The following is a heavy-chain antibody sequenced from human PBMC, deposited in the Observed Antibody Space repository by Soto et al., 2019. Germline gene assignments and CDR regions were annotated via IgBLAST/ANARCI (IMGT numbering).Heavy chain of an antibody. D-gene: IGHD7-27*01. CDR2: IYYSGST. V-gene: IGHV4-59*08. CDR1: GGSISSYY. Sequence: SETLSLTCTVSGGSISSYYWSWIRQPPGKGLEWIGYIYYSGSTNYNPSLKSRVTISVDTSKNQFSLKLSSVTAADTAVYYCARPRSSGEEAGDDAFDIWGQGTMVTVSS. J-gene: IGHJ3*02. CDR3: ARPRSSGEEAGDDAFDI.